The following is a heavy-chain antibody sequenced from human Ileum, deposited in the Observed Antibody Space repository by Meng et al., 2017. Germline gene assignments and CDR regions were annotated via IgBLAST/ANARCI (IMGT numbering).Heavy chain of an antibody. CDR1: GFTFKNYG. CDR3: ARDILNGGNKYFDY. Sequence: GGSLRLSCAASGFTFKNYGMHWVRHAPGKGLEWVAIIRYDGTSEDYADSVKGRFTISRDNSKNTLYLQMNSLRAEDTAVYYCARDILNGGNKYFDYWGQGTRVTVSS. D-gene: IGHD4-23*01. J-gene: IGHJ4*02. CDR2: IRYDGTSE. V-gene: IGHV3-30*02.